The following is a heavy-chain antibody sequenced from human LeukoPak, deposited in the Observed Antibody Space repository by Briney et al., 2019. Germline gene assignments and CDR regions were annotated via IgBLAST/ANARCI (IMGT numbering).Heavy chain of an antibody. V-gene: IGHV3-13*01. D-gene: IGHD3-22*01. CDR1: GLTFSSYD. CDR2: ISTAGDT. J-gene: IGHJ6*02. CDR3: ARDISGGYDGLDV. Sequence: PGGSLRLSCAASGLTFSSYDMHWVRQVTGKVLEWVSAISTAGDTYYPVSGKGRFTVSREYAKNSLYLQMNSLSAGDTAVYYCARDISGGYDGLDVWGQGTTVTVSS.